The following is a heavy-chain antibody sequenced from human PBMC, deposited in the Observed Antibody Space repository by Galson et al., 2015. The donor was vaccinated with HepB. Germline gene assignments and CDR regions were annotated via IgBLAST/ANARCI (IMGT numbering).Heavy chain of an antibody. J-gene: IGHJ4*02. D-gene: IGHD3-22*01. CDR1: GYTLTELS. V-gene: IGHV1-24*01. CDR3: ATLTYYYDSSGYSPPD. Sequence: SVKVSCKVSGYTLTELSMHWVRQAPGKGLEWMGGFDPEDGKTIYAQKFQGRVTMTEGTSTDTAYMELSSLRSEDTAVYYCATLTYYYDSSGYSPPDWGQGTLVTVSS. CDR2: FDPEDGKT.